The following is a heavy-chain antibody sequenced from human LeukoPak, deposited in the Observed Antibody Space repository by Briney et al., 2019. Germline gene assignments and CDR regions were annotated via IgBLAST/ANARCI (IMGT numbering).Heavy chain of an antibody. D-gene: IGHD4-23*01. J-gene: IGHJ5*02. V-gene: IGHV4-39*01. CDR2: IYYSGST. CDR1: AVSISSSSSY. Sequence: SETLSLTCTVAAVSISSSSSYWGWLRQPPGRGLEWIGSIYYSGSTYYNPSLKSRVTINVDTSKKQFSLRLSSMTAADTAVYYCARPYLRGTVVNNWFDPWGQGTLVTVSS. CDR3: ARPYLRGTVVNNWFDP.